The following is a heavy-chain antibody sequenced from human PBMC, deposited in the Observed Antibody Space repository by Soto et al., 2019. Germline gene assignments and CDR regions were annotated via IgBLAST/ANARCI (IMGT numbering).Heavy chain of an antibody. CDR2: IYYSGST. V-gene: IGHV4-59*08. D-gene: IGHD4-17*01. J-gene: IGHJ3*02. Sequence: PLETPSLTCTVSGGTISSYYGRWIRQPTGKGLEWIGYIYYSGSTNYNPSLKSRVTISVDTSKNQFSLKLSSVTAADMAVYYCARHKAAVTTQRTAFDIWGQGTMVTVSS. CDR1: GGTISSYY. CDR3: ARHKAAVTTQRTAFDI.